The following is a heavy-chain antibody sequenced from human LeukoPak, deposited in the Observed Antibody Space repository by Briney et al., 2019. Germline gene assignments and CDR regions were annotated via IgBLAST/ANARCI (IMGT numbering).Heavy chain of an antibody. CDR1: GGSFSGYY. V-gene: IGHV4-34*01. J-gene: IGHJ6*03. CDR3: AREVPYDILTGYYYYYYYMDV. Sequence: KPSETLSLTCAVYGGSFSGYYWSWIRQPPGKGLEWIGEINHSGSTNYNPSLKSRVTISVDTSKNQFSLKLSSVTAADTAVYYCAREVPYDILTGYYYYYYYMDVWGKGTTVTISS. CDR2: INHSGST. D-gene: IGHD3-9*01.